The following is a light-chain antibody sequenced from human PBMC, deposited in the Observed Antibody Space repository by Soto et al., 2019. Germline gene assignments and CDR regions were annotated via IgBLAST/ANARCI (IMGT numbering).Light chain of an antibody. CDR2: LGS. CDR3: MQALQNPPIT. J-gene: IGKJ5*01. V-gene: IGKV2-28*01. CDR1: QSLLDSNRYND. Sequence: DIVMTQSPLSLPVTPGEPASISCRSSQSLLDSNRYNDSDWYLQKPGQSTQLLIYLGSIRASGVPDRFRGSGSGTDFTLKISRMEAKYVGVYYSMQALQNPPITFGQGPRLETK.